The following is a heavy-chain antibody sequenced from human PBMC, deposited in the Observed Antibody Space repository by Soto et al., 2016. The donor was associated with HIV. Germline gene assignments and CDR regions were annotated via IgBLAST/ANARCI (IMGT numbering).Heavy chain of an antibody. J-gene: IGHJ4*02. CDR1: GYTFTTYF. D-gene: IGHD2-15*01. CDR2: INPSGGST. Sequence: QVQLVQSGAEVKKPGASVKVSCKASGYTFTTYFMHWVRQAPGQGLEWMGIINPSGGSTSYAQNFQGRVTMTRDTSTSTVYMELSSLRSEDTAVYYCARGDCSGGSCDGLLGNWGQGTLITVSS. CDR3: ARGDCSGGSCDGLLGN. V-gene: IGHV1-46*01.